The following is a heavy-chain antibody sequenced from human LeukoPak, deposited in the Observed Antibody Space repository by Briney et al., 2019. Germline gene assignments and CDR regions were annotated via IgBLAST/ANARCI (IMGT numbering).Heavy chain of an antibody. CDR1: GYTFSNYG. CDR3: ARHSGSGWQALGY. CDR2: TSYNGNT. J-gene: IGHJ4*02. V-gene: IGHV1-18*04. Sequence: EASVKVSCKASGYTFSNYGISWVRQAPGLGLEWMGWTSYNGNTNYAREFQDRVTMTTDTSTTTAYMELRSLESDDTAVYYCARHSGSGWQALGYWGQGTLVTVSS. D-gene: IGHD6-19*01.